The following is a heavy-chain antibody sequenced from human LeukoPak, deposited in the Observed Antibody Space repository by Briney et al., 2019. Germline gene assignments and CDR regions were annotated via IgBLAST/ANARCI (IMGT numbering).Heavy chain of an antibody. D-gene: IGHD6-25*01. V-gene: IGHV3-30*04. CDR2: ISYDGSNK. CDR3: ARSPYSSGYFDY. CDR1: GFTFSSYA. Sequence: GALRLSCAASGFTFSSYAMHWVRQAPGKGLEWVAVISYDGSNKYYADSVKGRFTISRDNSKNTLYLQMNSLRAEDTAVYYCARSPYSSGYFDYWGQGTLVTVSS. J-gene: IGHJ4*02.